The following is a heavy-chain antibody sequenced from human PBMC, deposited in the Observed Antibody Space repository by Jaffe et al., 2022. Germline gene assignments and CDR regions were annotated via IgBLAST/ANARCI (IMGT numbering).Heavy chain of an antibody. D-gene: IGHD6-19*01. Sequence: QLQLQESGPGLVKPSETLSLTCTVSGGSISSSSYYWGWIRQPPGKGLEWIGSIYYSGSTYYNPSLKSRVTISVDTSKNQFSLKLSSVTAADTAVYYCARPIYSSGWYRDPGGRTNWFDPWGQGTLVTVSS. CDR1: GGSISSSSYY. CDR3: ARPIYSSGWYRDPGGRTNWFDP. V-gene: IGHV4-39*01. CDR2: IYYSGST. J-gene: IGHJ5*02.